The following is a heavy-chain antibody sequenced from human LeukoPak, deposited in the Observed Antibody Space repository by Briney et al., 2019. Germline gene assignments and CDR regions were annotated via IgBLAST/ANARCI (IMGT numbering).Heavy chain of an antibody. V-gene: IGHV3-23*01. CDR2: ISGSGGST. CDR1: GFTLSSYA. CDR3: AKGPTISLLWFDY. J-gene: IGHJ4*02. Sequence: GGSLRLSCAASGFTLSSYAMSWVRQAPGKGLEWVSAISGSGGSTYYADSVKGRFTISRDNSKNTLYLQMNSLRAEDTAVYYCAKGPTISLLWFDYWGQGTLVTVSS. D-gene: IGHD2-15*01.